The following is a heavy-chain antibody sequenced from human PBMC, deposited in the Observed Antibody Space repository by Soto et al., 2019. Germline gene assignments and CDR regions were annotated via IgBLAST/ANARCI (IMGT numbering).Heavy chain of an antibody. CDR1: GGTFSSYA. CDR2: IIPIFGTA. V-gene: IGHV1-69*06. CDR3: ARVYGQWLAHQPLYYYSGMDV. Sequence: ASVKVSCKASGGTFSSYAISWVRQAPGQGLEWMGGIIPIFGTANYAQKFQGRVTITADKSTSTAYMELSSLRSEGTAVYYCARVYGQWLAHQPLYYYSGMDVWGQGTTVTVSS. J-gene: IGHJ6*02. D-gene: IGHD6-19*01.